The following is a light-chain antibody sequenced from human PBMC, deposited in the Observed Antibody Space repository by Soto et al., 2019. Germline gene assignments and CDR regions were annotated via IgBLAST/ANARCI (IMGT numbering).Light chain of an antibody. CDR1: SASIGAAYN. CDR2: GHN. Sequence: QSVLTQPPSVSAALGQRVTNSCTGSSASIGAAYNVDWYQQLPGTAPKLLIYGHNTQPSGVPARFSGSKSGTSASLAIAGHQAEDEGVYSCQSYDTSMSGYVFGSGTKVTVL. V-gene: IGLV1-40*01. J-gene: IGLJ1*01. CDR3: QSYDTSMSGYV.